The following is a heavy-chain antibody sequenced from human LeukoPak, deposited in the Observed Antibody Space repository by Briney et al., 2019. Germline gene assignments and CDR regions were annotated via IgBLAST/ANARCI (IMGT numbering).Heavy chain of an antibody. CDR2: IGDSGDIS. CDR3: ARRKAGYS. Sequence: PGGSLRLSCAASGFTFSRYATTWVRQTPGKGLEWVSTIGDSGDISYYPDSVKGRFTISRDISKDMLYLQMNSLRAEDTAVYYCARRKAGYSWGQGTLVTVSS. CDR1: GFTFSRYA. J-gene: IGHJ4*02. V-gene: IGHV3-23*01. D-gene: IGHD6-13*01.